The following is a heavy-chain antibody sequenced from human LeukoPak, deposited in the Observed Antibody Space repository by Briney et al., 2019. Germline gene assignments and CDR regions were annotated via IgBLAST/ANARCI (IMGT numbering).Heavy chain of an antibody. CDR3: ARTPHTDYYYYMDV. D-gene: IGHD2-2*02. CDR1: GYTFTSYG. CDR2: ISAYNGNT. Sequence: ASVKVSCKASGYTFTSYGISWVRQVPGQGLEWMGWISAYNGNTNYAQKFQGRVTITTDESTSTAYMELSSLRSEDTAVYYCARTPHTDYYYYMDVWGKGTTVTVSS. V-gene: IGHV1-18*01. J-gene: IGHJ6*03.